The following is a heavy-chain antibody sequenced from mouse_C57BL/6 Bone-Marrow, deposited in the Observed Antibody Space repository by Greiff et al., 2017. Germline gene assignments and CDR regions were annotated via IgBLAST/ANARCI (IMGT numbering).Heavy chain of an antibody. CDR1: GFSLTSYG. D-gene: IGHD1-1*01. J-gene: IGHJ3*01. CDR2: IWGVGST. CDR3: ASYYGSRGAWFAY. Sequence: QVQLKESGPGLVAPSQSLSITCTVSGFSLTSYGVDWVRQSPGKGLEWLGVIWGVGSTYYNSALKSRMGISKDNSKSQCFLKMNSLQTEDTAMYYCASYYGSRGAWFAYWGQGALVTVSA. V-gene: IGHV2-6*01.